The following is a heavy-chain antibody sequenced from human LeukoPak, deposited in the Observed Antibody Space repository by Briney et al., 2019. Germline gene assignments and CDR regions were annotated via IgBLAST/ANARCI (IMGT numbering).Heavy chain of an antibody. CDR1: GFTFSSYT. Sequence: PGGSLRLSCAASGFTFSSYTITWVRQAPGKGLEWVSSISSTSSDIYYADSVKGRFTISRDNAKDSVYLQMNSLRAEDTAVYYCARDNGDCSGGSCYSDSFDYWGQGTLVTVSS. J-gene: IGHJ4*02. CDR3: ARDNGDCSGGSCYSDSFDY. D-gene: IGHD2-15*01. V-gene: IGHV3-21*01. CDR2: ISSTSSDI.